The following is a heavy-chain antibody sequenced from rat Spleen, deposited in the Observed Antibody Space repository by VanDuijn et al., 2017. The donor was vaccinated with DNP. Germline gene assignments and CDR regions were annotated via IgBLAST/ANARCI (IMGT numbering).Heavy chain of an antibody. CDR3: TNPPTGSNWFAY. CDR1: GFTFSDCY. V-gene: IGHV5-20*01. Sequence: EVQLVESGGDLTQPGRSLKLSCAASGFTFSDCYMAWVRQAPAKGLEWVASISYDGGSTYYRDSVKGRFTISRVNAKSSLYLQMDSLRSEDTATYYCTNPPTGSNWFAYWGQGTLVTVSS. CDR2: ISYDGGST. D-gene: IGHD3-4*01. J-gene: IGHJ3*01.